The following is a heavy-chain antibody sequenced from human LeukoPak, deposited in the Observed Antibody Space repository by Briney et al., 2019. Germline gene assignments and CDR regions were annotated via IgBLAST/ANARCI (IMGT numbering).Heavy chain of an antibody. CDR2: INSDGSST. CDR3: ARDRSDHYDCSGPFDY. V-gene: IGHV3-74*01. Sequence: PGGSLRLSCAASGFTFSNYWMHWVRQAPGKGLVWVSRINSDGSSTTYADSVKGRFTISRDNAKNSLYLQMNSLRAEDTAVYYCARDRSDHYDCSGPFDYWDQGTLVIVSS. CDR1: GFTFSNYW. D-gene: IGHD3-22*01. J-gene: IGHJ4*02.